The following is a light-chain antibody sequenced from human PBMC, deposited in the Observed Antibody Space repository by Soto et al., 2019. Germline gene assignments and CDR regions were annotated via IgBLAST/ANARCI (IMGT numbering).Light chain of an antibody. CDR2: KAS. Sequence: DIQMTQSPSTLSASVGDRVIITCRASQSISSWLAWYQQKPGKAPKLLIYKASNLESGVPSRFSGSGSGTEFTLTISSLQPDDFATYYCQQYNSYSWTFDQGTKVEIK. J-gene: IGKJ1*01. CDR3: QQYNSYSWT. V-gene: IGKV1-5*03. CDR1: QSISSW.